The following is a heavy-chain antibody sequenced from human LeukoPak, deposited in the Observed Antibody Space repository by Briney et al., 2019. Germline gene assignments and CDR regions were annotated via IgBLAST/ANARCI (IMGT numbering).Heavy chain of an antibody. J-gene: IGHJ4*02. V-gene: IGHV3-23*01. CDR1: GFTFSSYA. CDR2: ISGSGGGT. Sequence: GGSLRLSCAASGFTFSSYAMSWVRQAPGKGLEWVSAISGSGGGTYYADSVKGRFTISRDNSKNTLYLQMNSLRAEDTAVYYCAKAGYYDSSGYYEPFDYWGQGTLVTVSS. CDR3: AKAGYYDSSGYYEPFDY. D-gene: IGHD3-22*01.